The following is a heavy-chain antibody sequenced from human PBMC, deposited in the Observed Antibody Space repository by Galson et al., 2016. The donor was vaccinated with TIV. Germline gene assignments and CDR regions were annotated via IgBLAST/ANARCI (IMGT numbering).Heavy chain of an antibody. J-gene: IGHJ4*02. Sequence: SVKVSCKASGYTFTSFDIRWIRQAPGQGLEWMGWMSPSNGNTSYAQKFRGRITMTRHPSTTTVYMELSGLTSDDTAVYYCARGNYYDSSGYSFGFWGQGTLVTVSS. D-gene: IGHD3-22*01. CDR2: MSPSNGNT. V-gene: IGHV1-8*01. CDR3: ARGNYYDSSGYSFGF. CDR1: GYTFTSFD.